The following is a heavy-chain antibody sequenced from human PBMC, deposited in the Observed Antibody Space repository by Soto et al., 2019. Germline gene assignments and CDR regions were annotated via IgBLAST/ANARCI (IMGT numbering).Heavy chain of an antibody. CDR3: TTVRTYYDFWSGYFRGTSSNRFDY. Sequence: EVQLVESGGGLVKPGGSLRLSCAASGFTFSNAWMSWVRQAPGKGLEWVGRIKSKTDGGTTDYAAPVTGRFTISRDDSTNTLYLQMNSLKTEDTAVYYCTTVRTYYDFWSGYFRGTSSNRFDYWGQGTLVTVSS. CDR1: GFTFSNAW. V-gene: IGHV3-15*01. CDR2: IKSKTDGGTT. D-gene: IGHD3-3*01. J-gene: IGHJ4*02.